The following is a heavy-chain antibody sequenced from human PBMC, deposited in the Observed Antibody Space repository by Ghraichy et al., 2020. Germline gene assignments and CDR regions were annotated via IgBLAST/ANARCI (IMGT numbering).Heavy chain of an antibody. CDR1: GGSISSRSYY. D-gene: IGHD3-3*01. CDR3: ATLRDYDFWSGYYSGVSWCDS. Sequence: SQTLSLTCTVSGGSISSRSYYWGWIRQPPGKGLEWIGSICYSGSTYYTPSLKSRVTISIDTSKNQFSLKLSSVTAADTAVYYCATLRDYDFWSGYYSGVSWCDSWGQGTLVTVPS. CDR2: ICYSGST. J-gene: IGHJ5*01. V-gene: IGHV4-39*01.